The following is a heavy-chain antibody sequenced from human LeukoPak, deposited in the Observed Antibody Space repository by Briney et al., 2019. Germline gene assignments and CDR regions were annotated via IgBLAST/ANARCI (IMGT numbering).Heavy chain of an antibody. CDR1: TFTFSSYA. J-gene: IGHJ3*02. Sequence: GGYLRLSCAASTFTFSSYAMSWVRPAPGKGLVWLSRIKGDGSGTNSAASVKGRFIISRDNAKNTLSLQMNSLRAEDTAVYYCVRPYDSSGYQWNDAFDIWGQGTMVTVSP. D-gene: IGHD3-22*01. CDR2: IKGDGSGT. CDR3: VRPYDSSGYQWNDAFDI. V-gene: IGHV3-74*01.